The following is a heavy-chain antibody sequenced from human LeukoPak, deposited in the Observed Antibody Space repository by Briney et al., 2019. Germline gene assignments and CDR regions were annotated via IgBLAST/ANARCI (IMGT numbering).Heavy chain of an antibody. D-gene: IGHD3-10*01. Sequence: SETLSLTCTVSGGSISGYYWSWIRQPPGKGLEWIGYIYYSGSTNYNPSLKSRVTISVDTSKNQFSLKLSSVTAADTAVYYCARGYGSGSQPFDYWGQGTLVTVSS. CDR1: GGSISGYY. CDR3: ARGYGSGSQPFDY. J-gene: IGHJ4*02. V-gene: IGHV4-59*01. CDR2: IYYSGST.